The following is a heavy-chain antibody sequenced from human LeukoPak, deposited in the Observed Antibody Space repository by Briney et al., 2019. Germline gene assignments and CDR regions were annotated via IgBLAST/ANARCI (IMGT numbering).Heavy chain of an antibody. CDR1: GFTFTSYS. CDR3: AKGGKWDVTPFDY. J-gene: IGHJ4*01. D-gene: IGHD1-26*01. Sequence: PGGSLRLSCAASGFTFTSYSMNWVRQAPGKGLEWVSTISGGGGSTYYADSVKGRFTISRDNSKNTLYLQVNSLRAEDTAVYYCAKGGKWDVTPFDYWGQELWSPSPQ. V-gene: IGHV3-23*01. CDR2: ISGGGGST.